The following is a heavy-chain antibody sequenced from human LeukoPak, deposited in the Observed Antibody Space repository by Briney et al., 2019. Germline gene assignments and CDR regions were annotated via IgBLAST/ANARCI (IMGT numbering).Heavy chain of an antibody. CDR2: IYYSGST. Sequence: SETLSLTCTVSGGSISTSSYYWGWIRQPPGKGLEWIGSIYYSGSTYYNPSLKSRVTISVDTSEKQFSLQLNSVTAADTAVYYCARQGSAYSFDFWGQGLLVTVSS. V-gene: IGHV4-39*01. CDR3: ARQGSAYSFDF. CDR1: GGSISTSSYY. J-gene: IGHJ4*02. D-gene: IGHD2-15*01.